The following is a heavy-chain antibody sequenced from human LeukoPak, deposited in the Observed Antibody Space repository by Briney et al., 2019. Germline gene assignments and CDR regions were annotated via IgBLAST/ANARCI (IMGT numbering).Heavy chain of an antibody. CDR3: AAEVGELIIGAFDI. Sequence: ASVKVSCKASGYTFTGYYMHWVRQAPGQGLEWMGWINPNSGGTNYAQKFQGRVTMTRDTSISTAYMELSRLRSDDTAVYYCAAEVGELIIGAFDIWGQGTMVTVSS. D-gene: IGHD3-16*01. CDR2: INPNSGGT. CDR1: GYTFTGYY. J-gene: IGHJ3*02. V-gene: IGHV1-2*02.